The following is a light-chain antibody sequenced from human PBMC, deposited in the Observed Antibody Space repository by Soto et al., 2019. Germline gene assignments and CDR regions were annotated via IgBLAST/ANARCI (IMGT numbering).Light chain of an antibody. V-gene: IGKV1-5*01. CDR2: DAS. J-gene: IGKJ1*01. Sequence: DIQMTQSPSTLSASVGDRVTITCRASQSISSWLAWYQQKPGKDPKILIYDASSLESGVPSRFSGSGSGTEFTLTISSLQPDDFATYYCQQYNSYSPWTFGQGTKVDIK. CDR3: QQYNSYSPWT. CDR1: QSISSW.